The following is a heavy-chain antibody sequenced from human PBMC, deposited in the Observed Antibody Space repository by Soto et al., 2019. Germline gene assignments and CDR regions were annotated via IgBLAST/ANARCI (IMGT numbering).Heavy chain of an antibody. V-gene: IGHV3-23*01. J-gene: IGHJ3*02. CDR1: GFTFHSYA. CDR2: INDSGDRT. Sequence: EVQLLESGGGLVQPGGSLRLSCAASGFTFHSYAMSWVRQSPGRGLEWVSTINDSGDRTYYVDSVKGRFTISRDNSKNTLFLQMNSLRTEDTAVYYCAKGASSDIWGQGTMVTVSS. CDR3: AKGASSDI.